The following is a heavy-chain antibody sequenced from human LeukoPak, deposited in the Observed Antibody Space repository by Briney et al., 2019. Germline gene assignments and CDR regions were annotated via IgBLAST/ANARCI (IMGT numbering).Heavy chain of an antibody. D-gene: IGHD4-23*01. CDR1: GYTFTSYA. CDR2: ISAYNGNT. J-gene: IGHJ1*01. V-gene: IGHV1-18*01. Sequence: GASVKVSCKASGYTFTSYAMNWVRQAPGQGLEWMGWISAYNGNTNYAQKLQGRVTMTTDTSTSTAYMELRSLRSDDTAVYYCARDYGGEYFQHWGQGTLVTVSS. CDR3: ARDYGGEYFQH.